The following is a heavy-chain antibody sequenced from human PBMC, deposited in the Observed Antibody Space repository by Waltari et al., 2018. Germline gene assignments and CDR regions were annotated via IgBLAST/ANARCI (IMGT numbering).Heavy chain of an antibody. J-gene: IGHJ6*02. CDR1: GGFISSGSYY. D-gene: IGHD6-13*01. V-gene: IGHV4-61*02. CDR2: IYTSGST. CDR3: ARDQRGYSSSWYVGDYYYGMDV. Sequence: QVQLQESGPGLVKPSQTLSLTCTVSGGFISSGSYYWSWIRQPAGKGLEWIGRIYTSGSTNYKPSIKSRVTISVDTSKNQFSLKLSSVTAADTAVYYCARDQRGYSSSWYVGDYYYGMDVWGQGTTVTVSS.